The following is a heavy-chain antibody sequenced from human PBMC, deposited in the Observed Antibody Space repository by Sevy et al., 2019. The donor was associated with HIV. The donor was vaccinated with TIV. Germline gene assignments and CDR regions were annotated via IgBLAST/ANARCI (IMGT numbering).Heavy chain of an antibody. CDR3: AGEYGDYYYYYYMDV. V-gene: IGHV4-61*02. D-gene: IGHD4-17*01. Sequence: SETLSLTCTVSGGSISSGSYYWSWIRQPAGKGLEWIGRIYTSGSTNYNPSLKSRVTISVDTSKNPFSLKLSSVTAADTAAYYCAGEYGDYYYYYYMDVWGKGTTVTVSS. CDR2: IYTSGST. J-gene: IGHJ6*03. CDR1: GGSISSGSYY.